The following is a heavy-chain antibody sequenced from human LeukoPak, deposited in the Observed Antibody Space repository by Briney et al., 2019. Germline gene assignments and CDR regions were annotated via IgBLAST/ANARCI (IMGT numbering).Heavy chain of an antibody. V-gene: IGHV3-11*01. Sequence: GGSLRLSCAASGFTLNDYYMSWIRQAPGKGLEWVSHSSSSGSTIYYADSVKGRFAISRDNAKNSLYLQMNSLRAEDTAVYYCARCGFLAVTESYGMDVWGQGTTVTVSS. D-gene: IGHD2-21*02. CDR1: GFTLNDYY. CDR3: ARCGFLAVTESYGMDV. J-gene: IGHJ6*02. CDR2: SSSSGSTI.